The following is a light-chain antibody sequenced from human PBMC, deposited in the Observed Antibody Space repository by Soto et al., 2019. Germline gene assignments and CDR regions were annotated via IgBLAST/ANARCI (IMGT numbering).Light chain of an antibody. CDR2: DAS. V-gene: IGKV1-5*01. CDR1: QIISSW. J-gene: IGKJ1*01. Sequence: IHMTHSPSTLSASVLYRVTITFLASQIISSWLAFYQQKPGKAPKLLIYDASSLESGVPSRFSGSGSGTEFTLTISSLQPDDFATYYCQQYKMYSPWTFGQGTKVDIK. CDR3: QQYKMYSPWT.